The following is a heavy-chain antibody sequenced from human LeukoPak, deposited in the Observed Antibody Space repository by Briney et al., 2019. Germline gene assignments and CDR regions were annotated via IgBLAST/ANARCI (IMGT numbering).Heavy chain of an antibody. J-gene: IGHJ2*01. V-gene: IGHV4-39*01. CDR2: ITYIGST. CDR1: GGSVSSSSHY. CDR3: ARHAAHYYDSSGYNWYFDL. D-gene: IGHD3-22*01. Sequence: SETLSLTCTVSGGSVSSSSHYCGWIRQPPGKGLEWIGSITYIGSTYYNPSLKSRVTISVDTSKNQFSLKLSSVTAADTAVYYCARHAAHYYDSSGYNWYFDLWGRGTLVTVSS.